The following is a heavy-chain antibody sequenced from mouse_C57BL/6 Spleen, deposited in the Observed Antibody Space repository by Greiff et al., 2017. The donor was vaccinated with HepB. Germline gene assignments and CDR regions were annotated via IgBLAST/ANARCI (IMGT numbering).Heavy chain of an antibody. D-gene: IGHD3-2*02. CDR1: GFTFSDYG. Sequence: EVQLQESGGGLVKPGGSLKLSCAASGFTFSDYGMHWVRQAPEKGLEWVAYISSGSSTIYYADTVKGRFTISRDNAKNTLFLQMTSLRSEDTAMYYCARGKTAQAPYYFDYWGQGTTLTVSS. V-gene: IGHV5-17*01. J-gene: IGHJ2*01. CDR3: ARGKTAQAPYYFDY. CDR2: ISSGSSTI.